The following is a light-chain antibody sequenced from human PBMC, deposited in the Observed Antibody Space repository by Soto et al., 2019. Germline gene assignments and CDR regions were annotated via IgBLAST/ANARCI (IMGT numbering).Light chain of an antibody. CDR2: EVS. Sequence: QSALTQPASVSGSPGQSITISCTGTSSDIGPYNYVSWYQQHPGKAPEVLIYEVSHRPSGVSDRFSGSKSGNTASLTISGLQAEDEADYYCSSYTIRYTDVFGTGTKVTVL. CDR3: SSYTIRYTDV. CDR1: SSDIGPYNY. J-gene: IGLJ1*01. V-gene: IGLV2-14*01.